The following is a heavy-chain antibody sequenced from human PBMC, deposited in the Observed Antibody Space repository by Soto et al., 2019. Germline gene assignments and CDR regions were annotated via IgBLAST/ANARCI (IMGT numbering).Heavy chain of an antibody. J-gene: IGHJ6*02. V-gene: IGHV3-30-3*01. CDR1: GFTFSSYA. CDR3: EREPPIMPEQWQARDGVDV. D-gene: IGHD6-19*01. CDR2: ISYDGSNK. Sequence: QLQLVESGGGVVQPGRSLRLSCAASGFTFSSYAMHWVRQAPGKGLEWVAVISYDGSNKYYADSVKGRFTISRDNSKNMLYLQMNNLRAQDTPVYYCEREPPIMPEQWQARDGVDVWGQGTTVTVS.